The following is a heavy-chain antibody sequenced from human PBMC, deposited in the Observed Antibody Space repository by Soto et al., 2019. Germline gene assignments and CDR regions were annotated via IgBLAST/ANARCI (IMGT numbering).Heavy chain of an antibody. CDR2: IYYSGST. CDR3: AREQGDDYGDYVWFDP. J-gene: IGHJ5*02. CDR1: GGTISSGGYY. V-gene: IGHV4-31*03. Sequence: SETLSLTCTVSGGTISSGGYYWSWIRQHPGKGLEWIGYIYYSGSTYYNPSLKSRVTISVDTSKNQFSLKLSSVTAADTAVYYCAREQGDDYGDYVWFDPWGQGTLVTVS. D-gene: IGHD4-17*01.